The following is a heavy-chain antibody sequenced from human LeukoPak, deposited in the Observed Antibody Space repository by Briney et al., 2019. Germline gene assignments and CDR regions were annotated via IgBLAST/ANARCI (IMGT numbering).Heavy chain of an antibody. J-gene: IGHJ4*02. CDR2: ISKTSSSI. V-gene: IGHV3-48*01. D-gene: IGHD7-27*01. Sequence: GGSLRLSCAAATLTFSTNNMNSVSQAPGKGLEWVSYISKTSSSIYYADSVKGRFTISRDNAKNSLYLQMNSLRTEDTAVYYCASNGDYYMGYWGQGTLVTVSS. CDR3: ASNGDYYMGY. CDR1: TLTFSTNN.